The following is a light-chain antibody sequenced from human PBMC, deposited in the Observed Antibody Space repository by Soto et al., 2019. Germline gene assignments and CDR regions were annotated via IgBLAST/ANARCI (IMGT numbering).Light chain of an antibody. CDR2: GAS. Sequence: EIVMTQSPATLSVSPGERATLSCRASQSVSSNLAWYQQKPGQAPRLLIYGASTRATGIPARFSGSGSGTEFTLTISSLQSEDFAVYYCQHYSDWLWTFAQGTKVDIK. J-gene: IGKJ1*01. V-gene: IGKV3-15*01. CDR3: QHYSDWLWT. CDR1: QSVSSN.